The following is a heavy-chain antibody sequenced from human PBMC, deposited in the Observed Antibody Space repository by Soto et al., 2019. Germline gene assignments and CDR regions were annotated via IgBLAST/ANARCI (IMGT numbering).Heavy chain of an antibody. CDR3: ASFYYYDSSGYDY. J-gene: IGHJ4*02. Sequence: PSETLSLTCTVSGGSISSSSYYWGWIRQPPGKGLEWIGSIYYSGSTYYNPSLKSRVTISVDTSKNQFSLKLSSVTAADTAVYYCASFYYYDSSGYDYWGQGTLVTVSS. CDR1: GGSISSSSYY. V-gene: IGHV4-39*01. CDR2: IYYSGST. D-gene: IGHD3-22*01.